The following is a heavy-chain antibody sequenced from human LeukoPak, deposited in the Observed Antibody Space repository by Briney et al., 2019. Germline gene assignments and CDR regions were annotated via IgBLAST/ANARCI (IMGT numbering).Heavy chain of an antibody. D-gene: IGHD6-13*01. CDR3: AKDSPVATV. Sequence: GSLRLSFAGPGFTLNPYCISWGRQAPGKGPEWVSAMGGSGDSTYYADSVKGRFTISRDNSKNTLYLQMNSLRADDTALYYCAKDSPVATVWGQGTLVTVSS. V-gene: IGHV3-23*01. J-gene: IGHJ4*02. CDR1: GFTLNPYC. CDR2: MGGSGDST.